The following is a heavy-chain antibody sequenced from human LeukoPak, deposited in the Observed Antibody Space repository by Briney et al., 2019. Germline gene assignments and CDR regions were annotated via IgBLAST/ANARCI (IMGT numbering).Heavy chain of an antibody. CDR2: INHSGST. J-gene: IGHJ4*02. D-gene: IGHD3-22*01. CDR1: GGSFSGYY. Sequence: SETLSLTCAVYGGSFSGYYWSWIRQPPGKGLEWIGEINHSGSTNYNPSLKSRVTISVDTSKNQFSLKLSSVTAADTAVYYCARKSGTYYYDSSGYYYFDYWGQGTLATVSS. CDR3: ARKSGTYYYDSSGYYYFDY. V-gene: IGHV4-34*01.